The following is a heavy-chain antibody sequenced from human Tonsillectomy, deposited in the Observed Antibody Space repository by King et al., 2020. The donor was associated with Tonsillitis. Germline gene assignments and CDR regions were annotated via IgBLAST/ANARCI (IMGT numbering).Heavy chain of an antibody. V-gene: IGHV4-39*01. CDR3: AKPSIAVAGRGWFDP. Sequence: QLQESGPGLVKPSETLSLTCTVSGGSISSRPFYGCWIRLPPGKGLGWIGSVYSGGTTYYNPSLNSRVTLSVEMSKSQFSLKLTSVTAADTAVYYCAKPSIAVAGRGWFDPWGQGTLVTVSS. J-gene: IGHJ5*02. D-gene: IGHD6-19*01. CDR2: VYSGGTT. CDR1: GGSISSRPFY.